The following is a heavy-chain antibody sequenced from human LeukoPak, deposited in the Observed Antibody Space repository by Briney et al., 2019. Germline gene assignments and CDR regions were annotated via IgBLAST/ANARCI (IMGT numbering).Heavy chain of an antibody. J-gene: IGHJ4*02. V-gene: IGHV4-34*01. CDR1: GGSFSGYY. CDR2: INHSGST. D-gene: IGHD3-16*01. CDR3: VRGLYS. Sequence: PSETLSLTCAVYGGSFSGYYWSWIRQPPGKGLEWIGEINHSGSTNYNPSLKSRVTISVDTSKNQFSLKLSSVTAADTAVYYCVRGLYSWGQGTLVTVSS.